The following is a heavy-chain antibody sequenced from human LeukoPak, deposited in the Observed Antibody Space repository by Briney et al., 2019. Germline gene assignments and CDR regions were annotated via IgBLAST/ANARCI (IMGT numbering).Heavy chain of an antibody. CDR1: GFTFSDYY. V-gene: IGHV3-11*01. CDR3: ARAAGHYYYYYYMDV. D-gene: IGHD6-13*01. CDR2: ISSSGSTI. Sequence: EGSLRLSCAASGFTFSDYYMSWIRQAPGKGLEWVSYISSSGSTIYYADSVKGRFTISRDNAKNSLYPQMNSLRAEDTAVYYCARAAGHYYYYYYMDVWGKGTTVTISS. J-gene: IGHJ6*03.